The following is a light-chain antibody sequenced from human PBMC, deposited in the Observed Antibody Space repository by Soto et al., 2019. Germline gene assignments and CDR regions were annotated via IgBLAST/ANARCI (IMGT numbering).Light chain of an antibody. CDR2: AAS. Sequence: DIRLTQSPSFLSASVGDRVTSSCRASQGISSYLAWYQQKPGKAPKPLIYAASTLQSGVPSRFSGSGSGTEFTLTISSLQPEDFATYYCQQLNSYLVTFGQGTKVEIK. CDR1: QGISSY. CDR3: QQLNSYLVT. V-gene: IGKV1-9*01. J-gene: IGKJ1*01.